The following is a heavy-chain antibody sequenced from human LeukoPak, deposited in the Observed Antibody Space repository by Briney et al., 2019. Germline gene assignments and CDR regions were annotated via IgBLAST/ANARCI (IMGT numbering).Heavy chain of an antibody. CDR2: IYYTGST. V-gene: IGHV4-59*01. CDR1: GGSITTYY. CDR3: ARRAGGFGYFDY. J-gene: IGHJ4*02. Sequence: PSETLSLTCTVSGGSITTYYWSWIRHPPGKGLEWIGYIYYTGSTIYNPSLKSRVTISVDTSNNQFSLKLTSVTPADTAVYYCARRAGGFGYFDYWGQGTLVTVSS. D-gene: IGHD3-10*01.